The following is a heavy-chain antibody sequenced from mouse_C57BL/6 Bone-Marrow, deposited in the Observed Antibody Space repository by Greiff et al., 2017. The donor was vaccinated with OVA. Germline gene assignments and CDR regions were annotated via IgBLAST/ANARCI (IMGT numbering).Heavy chain of an antibody. CDR2: IYPRSGNT. Sequence: LVESGAELARPGASVKLSCKASGYTFTSYGISWVKQRTGQGLEWIGEIYPRSGNTYYNEKFKGKATLTADKSSSTAYMELRSLTSEDSAVYFCARHRRTWFAYWGQGTLVTVSA. CDR1: GYTFTSYG. CDR3: ARHRRTWFAY. V-gene: IGHV1-81*01. J-gene: IGHJ3*01.